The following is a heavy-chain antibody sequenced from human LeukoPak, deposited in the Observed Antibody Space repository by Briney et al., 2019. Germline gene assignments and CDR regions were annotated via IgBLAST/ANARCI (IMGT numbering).Heavy chain of an antibody. D-gene: IGHD3-10*01. Sequence: GGSLRLSCAASGFTFSSYAMSWVRQAPGKGLEWVSAISGSGGSTYYADSVKGRFTISRDNSKNTLYLQMNSLRAEDTAVYYCAKAETYYYGSGRYCGMDVWGQGTTVTVSS. CDR3: AKAETYYYGSGRYCGMDV. J-gene: IGHJ6*02. V-gene: IGHV3-23*01. CDR2: ISGSGGST. CDR1: GFTFSSYA.